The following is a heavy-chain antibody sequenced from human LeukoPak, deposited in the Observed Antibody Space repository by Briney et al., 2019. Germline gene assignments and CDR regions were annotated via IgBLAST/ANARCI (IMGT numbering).Heavy chain of an antibody. CDR3: TRGSYYVAFDI. J-gene: IGHJ3*02. CDR2: IKSKTDGGTT. CDR1: GFTFGNAW. Sequence: GGSLRLSCAASGFTFGNAWMSWVRQAPGKGLEWVGRIKSKTDGGTTDYAAPVKGRFTISRDDSKNTLYLQMNSLKTEDPAVYYCTRGSYYVAFDIWGQGTMVTVSS. V-gene: IGHV3-15*01. D-gene: IGHD1-26*01.